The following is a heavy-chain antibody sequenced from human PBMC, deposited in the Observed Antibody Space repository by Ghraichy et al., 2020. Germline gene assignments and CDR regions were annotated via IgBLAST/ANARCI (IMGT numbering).Heavy chain of an antibody. CDR1: GYTFSDYY. D-gene: IGHD2-8*01. J-gene: IGHJ3*02. CDR2: INPNNGDT. CDR3: ARAPPLGLCINGICYDTFHI. Sequence: ASVKVSCKASGYTFSDYYMHWVRQAPGQGLEWMGWINPNNGDTNYAQKFQGRVTMTRDTSSSTAYMELTRLTFDATAVYYCARAPPLGLCINGICYDTFHIWGQGTMVAVSS. V-gene: IGHV1-2*02.